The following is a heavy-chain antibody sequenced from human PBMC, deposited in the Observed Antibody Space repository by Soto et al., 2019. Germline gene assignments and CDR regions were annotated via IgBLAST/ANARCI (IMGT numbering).Heavy chain of an antibody. D-gene: IGHD6-19*01. Sequence: QVQLVQSGAEVKKPGASVKVSCKASGYTFTSYAMHWVRQAPGQRLEWMGWINAGNGNTKYSQKFQGRVTITRDTSASTGYMELSSLRSEDTAVYYCARDDSAVADPFDYWGQGTLVTVSS. CDR2: INAGNGNT. V-gene: IGHV1-3*01. CDR3: ARDDSAVADPFDY. CDR1: GYTFTSYA. J-gene: IGHJ4*02.